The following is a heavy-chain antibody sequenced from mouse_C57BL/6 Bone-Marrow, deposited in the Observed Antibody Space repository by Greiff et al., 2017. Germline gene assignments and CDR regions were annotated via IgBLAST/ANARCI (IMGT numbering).Heavy chain of an antibody. CDR3: ARGNYDYDGFLLYAMDY. D-gene: IGHD2-4*01. J-gene: IGHJ4*01. CDR1: GYTFTSYG. V-gene: IGHV1-81*01. Sequence: VQLQQSGAELARPGASVKLSCKASGYTFTSYGISWVKQRTGQGLEWIGEIYPRSGNTYYNEKFKGKATLTADKSSSTAYMELRSLTSEDSAVYYCARGNYDYDGFLLYAMDYWGQGTSVTVSS. CDR2: IYPRSGNT.